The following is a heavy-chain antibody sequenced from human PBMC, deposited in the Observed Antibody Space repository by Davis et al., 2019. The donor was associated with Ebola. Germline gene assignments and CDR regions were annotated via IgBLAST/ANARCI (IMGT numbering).Heavy chain of an antibody. Sequence: PGGSLRLSCAASGFTFSNAWMSWVRQAPGKGLEWVGRIKSKTDGGTTDYAAPVKGRFTISRDDSKNTLYLQMNSLKTEDTAVYYCTTGSNDFWSGYSGYWGQGTLVTVSS. D-gene: IGHD3-3*01. CDR3: TTGSNDFWSGYSGY. V-gene: IGHV3-15*01. CDR2: IKSKTDGGTT. J-gene: IGHJ4*02. CDR1: GFTFSNAW.